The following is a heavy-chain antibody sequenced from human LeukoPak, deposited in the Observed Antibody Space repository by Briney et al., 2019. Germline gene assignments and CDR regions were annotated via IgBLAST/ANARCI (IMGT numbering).Heavy chain of an antibody. CDR3: ARRVGSSDCFDY. D-gene: IGHD6-6*01. CDR2: ISHSGSS. J-gene: IGHJ4*02. V-gene: IGHV4-38-2*02. CDR1: GYSISSGYY. Sequence: SETLSLTCTVSGYSISSGYYGGWIRQPPGKGLKWIGSISHSGSSYYNPSLKSRVTISVDTSKHQFSLNLYSVTAADTAVYYCARRVGSSDCFDYWGQGTLVTVSS.